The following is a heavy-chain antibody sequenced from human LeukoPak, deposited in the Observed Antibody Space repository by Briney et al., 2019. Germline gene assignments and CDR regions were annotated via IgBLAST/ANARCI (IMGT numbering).Heavy chain of an antibody. CDR1: GGSFSGYY. J-gene: IGHJ3*02. Sequence: PSETLSLTCAVYGGSFSGYYWSWIRQPPGKGLEWIGEINHSGSTNYNPSLKSRVTISVDTSKNQFSLKLSSVTAADTAVYYCAGGFPDPLQNYYESSGYPDAFDIWGQGTMVNVSS. CDR2: INHSGST. D-gene: IGHD3-22*01. CDR3: AGGFPDPLQNYYESSGYPDAFDI. V-gene: IGHV4-34*01.